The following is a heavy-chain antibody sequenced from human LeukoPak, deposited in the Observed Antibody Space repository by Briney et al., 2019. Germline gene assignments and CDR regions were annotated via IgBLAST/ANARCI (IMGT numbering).Heavy chain of an antibody. V-gene: IGHV1-69*01. CDR3: ARSGGLGASNADAFDI. CDR2: IIPVYGTA. Sequence: ASVKVSCKGSGGTFSNYGLNWVRQAPGQGLEWMGGIIPVYGTANYAQKFRDRVTVTSDESTSTTYMELSSLRSEDTAVYYCARSGGLGASNADAFDIWGQGTTVAVSS. D-gene: IGHD1-26*01. J-gene: IGHJ3*02. CDR1: GGTFSNYG.